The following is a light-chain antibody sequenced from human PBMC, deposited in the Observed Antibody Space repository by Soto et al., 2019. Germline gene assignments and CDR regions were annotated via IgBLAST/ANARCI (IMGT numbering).Light chain of an antibody. V-gene: IGLV1-44*01. J-gene: IGLJ2*01. CDR1: SSNIGSNS. CDR3: VAWDDSLNGVV. Sequence: QSVLTQPPSASGTPGQRVTISSSGSSSNIGSNSVNWYQQLPGTAPKLLMYSSNQRPSGVPDRFSGSKSGTSASLAISGLQSEDEADYYCVAWDDSLNGVVFGGGTKLTVL. CDR2: SSN.